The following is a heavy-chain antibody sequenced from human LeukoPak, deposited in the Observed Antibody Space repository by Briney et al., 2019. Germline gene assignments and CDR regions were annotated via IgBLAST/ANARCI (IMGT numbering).Heavy chain of an antibody. V-gene: IGHV4-61*02. D-gene: IGHD2-2*01. J-gene: IGHJ4*02. CDR1: GGSISSGSYY. Sequence: SETLSLTCTVSGGSISSGSYYWSWIRQPAGKGLEWIGRIYTSGSTNHNPSLKSRVTISVDTSKNQFSLKLSSVTAADTAVYYCARGRYCSSTSCYYFDYWGQGTLVTVSS. CDR3: ARGRYCSSTSCYYFDY. CDR2: IYTSGST.